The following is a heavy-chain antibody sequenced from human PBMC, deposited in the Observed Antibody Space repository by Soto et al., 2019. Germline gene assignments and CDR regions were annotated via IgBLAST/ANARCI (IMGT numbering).Heavy chain of an antibody. CDR1: GYTLTQLS. D-gene: IGHD1-7*01. V-gene: IGHV1-24*01. J-gene: IGHJ4*02. CDR2: FDPEDGET. Sequence: ASVKVSCKVSGYTLTQLSMHWVRQAPGKGLEWMGGFDPEDGETIYAQKFQGRVTMTEDTSTDTAYMELSSLRSEDTAVYYCATDLTGTPYYFDYLGQGTLVTVSS. CDR3: ATDLTGTPYYFDY.